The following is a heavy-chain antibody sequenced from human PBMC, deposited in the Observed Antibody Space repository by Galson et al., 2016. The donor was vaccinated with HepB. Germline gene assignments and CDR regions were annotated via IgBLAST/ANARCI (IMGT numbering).Heavy chain of an antibody. D-gene: IGHD2-2*01. CDR1: GFTVSSNY. J-gene: IGHJ4*02. V-gene: IGHV3-53*01. CDR2: IYSGGST. Sequence: SLRLSCAASGFTVSSNYMSWVRQAPGKGLEWVSVIYSGGSTYYADSVKGRFTIPRDNSKNTLYLQMNSLRAEDTAVYYCARDSGSRPGSGGFGYWGQGTLVTVSS. CDR3: ARDSGSRPGSGGFGY.